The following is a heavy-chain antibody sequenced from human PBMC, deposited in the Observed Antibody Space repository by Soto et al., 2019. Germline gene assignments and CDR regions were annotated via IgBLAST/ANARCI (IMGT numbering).Heavy chain of an antibody. J-gene: IGHJ4*02. Sequence: ASVKVSCKVSGYTLGALSMHWVRQTLGKGLEWMGGFDPKEGKIIYARNFQGRVTMTEDTFADTGYMELSSLRSDDTAVYYCATPFSLGWYLFDHWGQGTLVTVSS. CDR1: GYTLGALS. CDR2: FDPKEGKI. V-gene: IGHV1-24*01. D-gene: IGHD6-19*01. CDR3: ATPFSLGWYLFDH.